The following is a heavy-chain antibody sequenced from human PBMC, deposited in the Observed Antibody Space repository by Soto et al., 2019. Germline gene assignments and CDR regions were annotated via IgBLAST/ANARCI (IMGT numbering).Heavy chain of an antibody. Sequence: QVHLVQSGAEMKKPGSSVKVSCKAPGGTFSNHAINWVRQAPGQGLEWMGRIIPIFTTTNYAQKFQGRVTMTADESTITAYLELSSLKHDDTAVYYCAREVAADGTFREDVFDIWGQGTLVTVSS. CDR1: GGTFSNHA. J-gene: IGHJ3*02. D-gene: IGHD6-13*01. V-gene: IGHV1-69*12. CDR3: AREVAADGTFREDVFDI. CDR2: IIPIFTTT.